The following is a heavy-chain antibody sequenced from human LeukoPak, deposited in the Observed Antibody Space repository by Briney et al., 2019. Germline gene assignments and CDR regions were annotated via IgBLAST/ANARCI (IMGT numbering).Heavy chain of an antibody. Sequence: PGGSLRLSCSATGFNFDEYALHWVRQAPGKGLEWVSLISADGDGTYYAASVKGRFTITRDKSKNSLYLKMHRLRTEATAFYSCAKDRWLRDRRPIAYWGQGTLVTVSS. J-gene: IGHJ4*02. CDR2: ISADGDGT. CDR1: GFNFDEYA. CDR3: AKDRWLRDRRPIAY. D-gene: IGHD5-12*01. V-gene: IGHV3-43*02.